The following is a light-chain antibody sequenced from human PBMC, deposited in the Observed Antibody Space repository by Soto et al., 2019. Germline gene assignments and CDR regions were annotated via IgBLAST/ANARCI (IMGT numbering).Light chain of an antibody. CDR2: DVS. J-gene: IGLJ1*01. Sequence: QSALTQPASVSGSPGQSITISCTGTSSDVGGYNYVSWYQQHPGKAPKLMIYDVSNRPSGVSKRFSGSKSGNTASLTISGLQAEDEAYYYCSSYTSSSLYVFGTGTKLTVL. CDR1: SSDVGGYNY. CDR3: SSYTSSSLYV. V-gene: IGLV2-14*01.